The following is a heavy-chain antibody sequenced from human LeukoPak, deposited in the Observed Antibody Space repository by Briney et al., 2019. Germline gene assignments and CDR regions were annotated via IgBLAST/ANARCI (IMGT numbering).Heavy chain of an antibody. CDR2: ISGSGGST. D-gene: IGHD3-22*01. J-gene: IGHJ4*02. Sequence: GGSLRLSCAASGFTFSSYAMSWVRQAPGKGLEWVSAISGSGGSTYYADSVKGRFTISRDNSKNTLYLQMNSLRAEDTAVYYCAKDLIVVVTRYYFDYWGQGTLVTVSS. V-gene: IGHV3-23*01. CDR1: GFTFSSYA. CDR3: AKDLIVVVTRYYFDY.